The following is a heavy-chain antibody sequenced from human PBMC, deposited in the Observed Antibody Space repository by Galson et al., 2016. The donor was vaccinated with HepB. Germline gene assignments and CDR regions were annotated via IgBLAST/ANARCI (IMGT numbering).Heavy chain of an antibody. CDR1: GFTFSNAW. V-gene: IGHV3-15*01. J-gene: IGHJ6*02. D-gene: IGHD3-10*01. CDR2: IQSNTYGGTT. CDR3: IATYYGSAGYPP. Sequence: SLRLSCAASGFTFSNAWMSWVRQAPGKGLEWVGRIQSNTYGGTTDYVAPVKGRFTISRDDSKNTLYLQMNSLKTEDTAVYYCIATYYGSAGYPPWGQGTTVTVSS.